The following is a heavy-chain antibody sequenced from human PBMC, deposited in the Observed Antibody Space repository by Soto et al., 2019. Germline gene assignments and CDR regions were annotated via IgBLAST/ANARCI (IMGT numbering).Heavy chain of an antibody. CDR3: ARSEHLSDRYSSGWTDY. D-gene: IGHD6-19*01. J-gene: IGHJ4*02. CDR1: GGSFSGYY. CDR2: INHSGST. Sequence: SETLSLTCAVYGGSFSGYYWSWIRQPPGKGLEWIGEINHSGSTDYNPSLKSRVTISVDTSKNQFSLKLSSVTAADTAVYYCARSEHLSDRYSSGWTDYWGQGALVTVSS. V-gene: IGHV4-34*01.